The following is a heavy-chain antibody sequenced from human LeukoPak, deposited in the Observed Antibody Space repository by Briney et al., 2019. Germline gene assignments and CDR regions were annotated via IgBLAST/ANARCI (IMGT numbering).Heavy chain of an antibody. CDR3: AKDLTRGDY. J-gene: IGHJ4*02. V-gene: IGHV3-23*01. CDR1: GFTFSSYA. Sequence: PGGSLRLSCAASGFTFSSYAMSWVRQAPGKGLEWVSAISGSGGNTYYADSVKGRFTISRDNSKNTLYLQVNSLGAEDTAIYYCAKDLTRGDYWGQGTLVTVSS. CDR2: ISGSGGNT.